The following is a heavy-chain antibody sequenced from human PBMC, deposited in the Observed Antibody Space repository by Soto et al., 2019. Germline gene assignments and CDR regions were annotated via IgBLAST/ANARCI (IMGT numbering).Heavy chain of an antibody. D-gene: IGHD3-10*01. V-gene: IGHV3-23*01. Sequence: EVQLLESGGGLVQPGGSLRLSCAASGFTFSSYAMSWVRQAPGKGLEWVSAISGSGGSTYYADSVKGRFTISRDNSKNTLYLLMNSLRAEDTAVYYCAKVGELMVRGVIICCFDYWGQGTMVIVSS. CDR2: ISGSGGST. CDR3: AKVGELMVRGVIICCFDY. CDR1: GFTFSSYA. J-gene: IGHJ4*02.